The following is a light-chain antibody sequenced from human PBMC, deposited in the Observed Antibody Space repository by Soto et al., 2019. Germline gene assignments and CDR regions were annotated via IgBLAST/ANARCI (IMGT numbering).Light chain of an antibody. J-gene: IGLJ1*01. CDR1: SSDIGGYNY. Sequence: QSALTQPASVSGSPGQSITISCTGTSSDIGGYNYVSWYQQHPGKAPKLMLYEVSNRPSGVSNRFSGSKSGNTASLTMSGLQAADEADYYCNSYTSSSTLYVFGTGTKLTVL. CDR3: NSYTSSSTLYV. V-gene: IGLV2-14*01. CDR2: EVS.